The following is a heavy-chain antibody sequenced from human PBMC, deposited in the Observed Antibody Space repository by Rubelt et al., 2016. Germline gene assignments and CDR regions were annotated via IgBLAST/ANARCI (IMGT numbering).Heavy chain of an antibody. CDR3: AKGGAVEA. V-gene: IGHV3-23*01. CDR1: GFNFKNHD. J-gene: IGHJ1*01. CDR2: ISSNVGCT. D-gene: IGHD5-24*01. Sequence: EVQLLESGGDLVQAGGSLRLSCVVSGFNFKNHDMNWVRQGPGKGLEWVSGISSNVGCTSHAGSVKGRFTISRDSTENTMYLQMDSLRGEDSAVYYCAKGGAVEAWGQRTLVIVCS.